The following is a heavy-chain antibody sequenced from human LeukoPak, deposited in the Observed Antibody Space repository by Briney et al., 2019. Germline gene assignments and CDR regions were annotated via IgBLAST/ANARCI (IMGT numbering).Heavy chain of an antibody. Sequence: PGGSLRLSWAASGFTFNNFGMHWVRQAPGKGPEWVSFIGYEGVHKYYADSVKGRFTISKDNSKATLYLQMNSLRPEDTAVYYCAKDLHGGYSSDYWGQGTLVTVFS. D-gene: IGHD4-23*01. J-gene: IGHJ4*02. CDR3: AKDLHGGYSSDY. CDR1: GFTFNNFG. V-gene: IGHV3-30*02. CDR2: IGYEGVHK.